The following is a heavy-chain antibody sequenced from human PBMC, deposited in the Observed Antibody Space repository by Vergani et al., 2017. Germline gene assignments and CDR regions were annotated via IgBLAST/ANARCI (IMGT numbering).Heavy chain of an antibody. D-gene: IGHD3-10*01. CDR3: ARTPAGGRSWFDP. J-gene: IGHJ5*02. CDR1: GGSISSSSYY. Sequence: QLQLQESGPGLVKPSETLSLTCTVSGGSISSSSYYWGWIRQPPGKGLEWIGSIYYSGSTYYNPSLKSRVTISVDTSKNQFSLKLSSVTAADTAVYYCARTPAGGRSWFDPWGQGTLVTVSS. V-gene: IGHV4-39*01. CDR2: IYYSGST.